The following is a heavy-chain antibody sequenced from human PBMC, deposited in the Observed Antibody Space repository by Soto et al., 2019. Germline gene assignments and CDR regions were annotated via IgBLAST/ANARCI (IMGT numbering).Heavy chain of an antibody. CDR2: VRHRKGP. D-gene: IGHD2-21*01. V-gene: IGHV4-4*02. Sequence: SETLSLTFAVALDSIISDKWWSWVRQPPGEGREGIGEVRHRKGPXXSPSLKSRXTISVDKARNQXSLTEXSMTAADTAVYYCARGGDRKFDCWGQGSLVTVX. CDR3: ARGGDRKFDC. CDR1: LDSIISDKW. J-gene: IGHJ4*02.